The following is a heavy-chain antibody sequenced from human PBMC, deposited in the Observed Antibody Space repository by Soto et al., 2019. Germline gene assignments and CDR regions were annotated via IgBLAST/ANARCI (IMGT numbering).Heavy chain of an antibody. V-gene: IGHV4-30-2*01. CDR1: GGSISSPGYS. CDR2: IYYGGRT. Sequence: QLQLQESGSGLVKASETLSLTCSVSGGSISSPGYSWSWIRQPPGKGLEWIGYIYYGGRTFYNPSLKSRVTIDRSDNQFSLRLSSVTAADTAVYYCARAAGAVPAASGMDVWDQGTTVTVSS. J-gene: IGHJ6*02. D-gene: IGHD2-2*01. CDR3: ARAAGAVPAASGMDV.